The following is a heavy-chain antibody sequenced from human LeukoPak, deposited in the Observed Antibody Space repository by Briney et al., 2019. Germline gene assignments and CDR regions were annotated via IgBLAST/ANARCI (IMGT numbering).Heavy chain of an antibody. CDR3: ARRSAVARNYYFDY. J-gene: IGHJ4*02. Sequence: GRSLRLSCAASGFTFSSYGMHWVRQATAKGLEWVAVIWYDGSNKYYADSVRGRFTISRDNSKNTLYLQMNSLRAEDTAVYYCARRSAVARNYYFDYWGQGTLVTVSS. V-gene: IGHV3-33*01. CDR1: GFTFSSYG. CDR2: IWYDGSNK. D-gene: IGHD6-19*01.